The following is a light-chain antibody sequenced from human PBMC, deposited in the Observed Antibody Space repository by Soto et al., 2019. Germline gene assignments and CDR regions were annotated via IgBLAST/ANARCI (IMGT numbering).Light chain of an antibody. CDR2: GAS. J-gene: IGKJ1*01. V-gene: IGKV3-15*01. CDR3: QQYKNWPRT. CDR1: QSVSNN. Sequence: EIVMTQSPATLSASPGERVTISCRASQSVSNNLAWYQQNPGQAPMLLIHGASTRATGISARFSGSGSGTEFALTISSLQSEDFAVDYCQQYKNWPRTFGQGTKVEI.